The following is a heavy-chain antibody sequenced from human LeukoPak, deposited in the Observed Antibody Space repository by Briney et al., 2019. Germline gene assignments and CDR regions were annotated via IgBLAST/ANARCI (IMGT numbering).Heavy chain of an antibody. D-gene: IGHD4-23*01. Sequence: PGGSLRLSCAASGFTFSSYSMNWVRQAPGKGLEGVASISSSSSYIYYADSVKGRFTISRDNAKNSLYLQMNSLRADDTAVYYCAREGVVTEVDYWGQGTLVPVSS. J-gene: IGHJ4*02. V-gene: IGHV3-21*01. CDR1: GFTFSSYS. CDR3: AREGVVTEVDY. CDR2: ISSSSSYI.